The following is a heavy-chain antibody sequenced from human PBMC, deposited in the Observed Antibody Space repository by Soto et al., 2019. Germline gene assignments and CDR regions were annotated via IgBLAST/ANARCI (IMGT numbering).Heavy chain of an antibody. CDR1: GFTFSYHA. CDR3: AIGTTTAAFSAMGV. CDR2: ISYDGDNK. Sequence: QVQLVESGGGVVQPGRSLRLSCAASGFTFSYHALNWVRQAPGKGLEWVAVISYDGDNKYIAESVKGRFTISRDNSKNTVSLQMNSLRAEDTAMYSCAIGTTTAAFSAMGVWGQGTTVTVSS. D-gene: IGHD2-2*01. J-gene: IGHJ6*02. V-gene: IGHV3-30-3*01.